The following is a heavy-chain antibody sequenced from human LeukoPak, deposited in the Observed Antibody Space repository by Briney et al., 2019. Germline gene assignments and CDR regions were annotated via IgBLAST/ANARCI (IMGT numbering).Heavy chain of an antibody. J-gene: IGHJ3*02. CDR3: AKGRIKMAQLSLAADAFHI. V-gene: IGHV3-9*02. CDR2: ISWEIGKR. CDR1: GFTSDDYA. D-gene: IGHD5-24*01. Sequence: GGSLRLSCAASGFTSDDYAMHWVRQVPGKGLEWVSSISWEIGKRDYADSVKGRFTISRDNPKNLLHLQMNSLRTEDTAIYYCAKGRIKMAQLSLAADAFHIWGRGIMVTVSS.